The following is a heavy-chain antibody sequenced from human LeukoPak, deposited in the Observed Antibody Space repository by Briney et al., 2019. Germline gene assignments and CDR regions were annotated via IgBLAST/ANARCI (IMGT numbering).Heavy chain of an antibody. D-gene: IGHD4-11*01. CDR3: ARALTRNTKFDY. Sequence: GGSLRLSCAASGFTFSSYSMNWVRQAPGKGLEWVSSISSSSSYIYYADSVKGRFTISRDNAKNSLYLQMNSLRAEDTAVYYCARALTRNTKFDYWGQGTLVTVSS. CDR2: ISSSSSYI. CDR1: GFTFSSYS. J-gene: IGHJ4*02. V-gene: IGHV3-21*01.